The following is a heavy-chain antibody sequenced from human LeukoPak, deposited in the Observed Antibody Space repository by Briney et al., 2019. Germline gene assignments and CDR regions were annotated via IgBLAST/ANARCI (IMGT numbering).Heavy chain of an antibody. CDR3: ARDEAAGLGSFDY. CDR2: IYYSGST. CDR1: GGSLSSGDYY. Sequence: PSETLPLTCTVSGGSLSSGDYYWSWIRQPPGKGLEWIGYIYYSGSTYYNPSLKSRVTISVDTSKNQFSPKLSSVTAADTAVYYCARDEAAGLGSFDYWGQGTLVTVSS. J-gene: IGHJ4*02. D-gene: IGHD6-13*01. V-gene: IGHV4-30-4*08.